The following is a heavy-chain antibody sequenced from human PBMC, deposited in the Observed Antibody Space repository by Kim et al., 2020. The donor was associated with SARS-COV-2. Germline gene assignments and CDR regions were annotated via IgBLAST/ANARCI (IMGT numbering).Heavy chain of an antibody. V-gene: IGHV3-30*04. J-gene: IGHJ5*02. CDR3: ARGEGDIVVVVAATPWFDP. Sequence: GGSLRLSCAASGFTFSSYAMHWVRQTPGKGLEWVAVISYDGSNKYYVDSVKGRFTISRDNSKNTLYLQMNSLRAEDTAVYYCARGEGDIVVVVAATPWFDPWGQGTLVTVSS. CDR1: GFTFSSYA. D-gene: IGHD2-15*01. CDR2: ISYDGSNK.